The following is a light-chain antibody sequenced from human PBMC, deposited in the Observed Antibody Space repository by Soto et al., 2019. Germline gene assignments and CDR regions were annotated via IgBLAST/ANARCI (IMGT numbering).Light chain of an antibody. J-gene: IGKJ3*01. V-gene: IGKV3-20*01. CDR3: QHYGGSPSFT. CDR2: GTF. Sequence: EIVLTQSPGTLSLSPGERATLSCRASQSVNSDYLAWYQQRPGQAPRLLIYGTFNRPTGIPDRFSGTRSGADFTLTISRLEPEDFAVYYCQHYGGSPSFTFGPGTKVDIK. CDR1: QSVNSDY.